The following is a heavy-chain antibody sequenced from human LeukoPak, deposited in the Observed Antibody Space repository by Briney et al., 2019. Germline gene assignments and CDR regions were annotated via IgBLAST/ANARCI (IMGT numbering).Heavy chain of an antibody. J-gene: IGHJ5*02. CDR1: GYTFTSYD. Sequence: ASVKVSCKASGYTFTSYDINWVRQATGQGLEWMGWMNPNSGNTGYAQKFQGRVTMTRDTSISTAYMELSRLRSDDTAVYYCAKTYDSSGYGWFDPWGQGTLVTVSS. D-gene: IGHD3-22*01. V-gene: IGHV1-8*01. CDR2: MNPNSGNT. CDR3: AKTYDSSGYGWFDP.